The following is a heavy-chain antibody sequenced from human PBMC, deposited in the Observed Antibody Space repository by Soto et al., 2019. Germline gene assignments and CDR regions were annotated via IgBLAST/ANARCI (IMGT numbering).Heavy chain of an antibody. Sequence: GGSLRLSCGASGFTFSSYAVTWVRQAPGKGLEWVSTISGSGDNTYYADSVKGRFTISRDNSKNTLYMQMNSLRAEDTAVYYCAKDPDPITGDEYMDVWGQGTTVTVS. D-gene: IGHD7-27*01. CDR2: ISGSGDNT. CDR3: AKDPDPITGDEYMDV. CDR1: GFTFSSYA. V-gene: IGHV3-23*01. J-gene: IGHJ6*02.